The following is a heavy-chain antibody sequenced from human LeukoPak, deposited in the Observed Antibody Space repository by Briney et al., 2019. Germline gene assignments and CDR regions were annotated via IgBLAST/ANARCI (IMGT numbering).Heavy chain of an antibody. CDR3: AKGSRGAGYYDSSGYYPRRYFDY. D-gene: IGHD3-22*01. V-gene: IGHV3-23*01. Sequence: PGGSLRLSCAASGFTFSSYAMSWVRQAPGKGLEWVSAISGSGGSTYYADSVKGRFTISRDNSKNTLYLQMNSLRAEDMAVYYCAKGSRGAGYYDSSGYYPRRYFDYWGQGTLVTVSS. CDR1: GFTFSSYA. J-gene: IGHJ4*02. CDR2: ISGSGGST.